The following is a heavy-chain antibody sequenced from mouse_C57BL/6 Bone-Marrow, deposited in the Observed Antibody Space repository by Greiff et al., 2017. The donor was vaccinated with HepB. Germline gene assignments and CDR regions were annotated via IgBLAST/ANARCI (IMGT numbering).Heavy chain of an antibody. V-gene: IGHV1-54*01. CDR3: ARGDYYYGSSYYFDY. D-gene: IGHD1-1*01. J-gene: IGHJ2*01. CDR2: INPGSGGT. CDR1: GYAFTNYL. Sequence: QVQLKQSGAELVRPGTSVKVSCKASGYAFTNYLIEWVKQRPGQGLEWIGVINPGSGGTNYNEKFKGKATLTADKSSSTASMQLSSLTSEDAAVYFCARGDYYYGSSYYFDYWGQGTTLTVSS.